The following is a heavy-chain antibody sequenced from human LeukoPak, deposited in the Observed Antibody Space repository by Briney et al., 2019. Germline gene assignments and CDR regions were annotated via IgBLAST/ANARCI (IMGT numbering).Heavy chain of an antibody. V-gene: IGHV3-53*01. J-gene: IGHJ6*03. Sequence: GGSLRLSCTASGFTVSSNYMTWVRQAPGKGLEWVSVIYAGGSTYYADSVKGRFTISRDNSKNTLYLLMNNLRAEDTAVYYCARAQRGDYMDVWGKGTTVTISS. CDR3: ARAQRGDYMDV. D-gene: IGHD6-25*01. CDR2: IYAGGST. CDR1: GFTVSSNY.